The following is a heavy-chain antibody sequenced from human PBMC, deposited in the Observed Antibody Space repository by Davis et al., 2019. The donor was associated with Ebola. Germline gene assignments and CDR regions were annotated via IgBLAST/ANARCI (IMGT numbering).Heavy chain of an antibody. D-gene: IGHD3-22*01. CDR1: GGSISSGGYS. J-gene: IGHJ3*02. V-gene: IGHV4-30-4*07. CDR2: IYYSGST. CDR3: ARGSPYDSSGYYLPFDI. Sequence: MPSETLSLTCAVSGGSISSGGYSWSWIRQPPGKGLEWIGYIYYSGSTYYNPSLKSRVTISVDTSKNQFYLKLSSVTAADTAVYYCARGSPYDSSGYYLPFDIWGQGTMVTVSS.